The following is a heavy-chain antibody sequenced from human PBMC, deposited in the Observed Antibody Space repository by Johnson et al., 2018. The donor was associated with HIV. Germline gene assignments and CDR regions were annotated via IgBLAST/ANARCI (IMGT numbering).Heavy chain of an antibody. Sequence: QVQLVESGGGVVQPGRSLRLSCAASGFTFSSYAMHWVRQAPGKGLEWVAVISYDGSNQYYADSVKGRFTISRDNSKNTVFLQMISLRAEDTAVYFCAKGPRYDAFDIWGQGTMVTVSS. V-gene: IGHV3-30*04. D-gene: IGHD1-1*01. J-gene: IGHJ3*02. CDR1: GFTFSSYA. CDR2: ISYDGSNQ. CDR3: AKGPRYDAFDI.